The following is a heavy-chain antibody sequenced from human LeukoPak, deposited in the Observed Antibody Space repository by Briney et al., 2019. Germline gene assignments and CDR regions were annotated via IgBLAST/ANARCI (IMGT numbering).Heavy chain of an antibody. CDR3: ARAEGATTFLPDY. V-gene: IGHV4-4*07. CDR1: GGTISSYY. Sequence: ETLSLTCTVSGGTISSYYSSWIRQPAGKGLEWIGRIYTSGSTNYNPSLKSRVTMSVDTSKNQFSLKLSSVTAADTAVYYCARAEGATTFLPDYWGQGAMVTVSS. J-gene: IGHJ4*02. CDR2: IYTSGST. D-gene: IGHD1-26*01.